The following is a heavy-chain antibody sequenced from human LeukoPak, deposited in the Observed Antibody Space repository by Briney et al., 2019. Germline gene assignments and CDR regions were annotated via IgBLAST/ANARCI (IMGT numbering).Heavy chain of an antibody. D-gene: IGHD1-26*01. CDR1: GGSFSGYY. CDR3: ARGWELRSDFDY. CDR2: INHSGST. Sequence: SETLSLTCAVYGGSFSGYYWSWIRQPPGKGLEWIGEINHSGSTNYNPSLKSRVTISVDTSKNQFSLKLSSVTAADTAVYYCARGWELRSDFDYWGQGTLVTVSS. V-gene: IGHV4-34*01. J-gene: IGHJ4*02.